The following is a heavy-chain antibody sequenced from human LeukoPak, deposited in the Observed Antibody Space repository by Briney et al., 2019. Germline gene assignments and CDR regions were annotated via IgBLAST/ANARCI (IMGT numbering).Heavy chain of an antibody. Sequence: GGSLRLSCAASGFTVSSNYMSWVRQAPGKGLEWVSVIYSGGSTYYADSVKGRFTISRDSSKNTLYLQMNSLRAEDTAVYYCARDYYGSGSPDYWGQGTLVTVSS. CDR1: GFTVSSNY. CDR2: IYSGGST. V-gene: IGHV3-53*01. D-gene: IGHD3-10*01. CDR3: ARDYYGSGSPDY. J-gene: IGHJ4*02.